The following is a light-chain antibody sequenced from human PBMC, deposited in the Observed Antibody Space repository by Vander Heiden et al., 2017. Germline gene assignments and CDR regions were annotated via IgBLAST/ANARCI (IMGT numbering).Light chain of an antibody. CDR1: QNIDTY. CDR3: QQSYSTPYT. CDR2: GAS. V-gene: IGKV1-39*01. Sequence: DIQITQSPSSLSASLGDRVTITCRTSQNIDTYLNWYQQKPGKAPKLLMYGASSLQSGVPSRFSGSGSGTDFTLTINSLQPEDFATYYCQQSYSTPYTFGQGTKLEIK. J-gene: IGKJ2*01.